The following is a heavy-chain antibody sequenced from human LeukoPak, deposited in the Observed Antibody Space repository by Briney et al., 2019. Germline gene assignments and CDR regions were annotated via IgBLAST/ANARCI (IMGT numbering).Heavy chain of an antibody. V-gene: IGHV3-7*04. Sequence: GGSLRLCCAASGFSFSRYWMSWVRQAPGRGLEWVANIKQGGSEIYYVDSVKGRFTISRDNAKNSLYLQVSSLRPEDTAVYYCARDGYSGSYYDYWGQGTLVTVSS. CDR1: GFSFSRYW. CDR3: ARDGYSGSYYDY. J-gene: IGHJ4*02. D-gene: IGHD1-26*01. CDR2: IKQGGSEI.